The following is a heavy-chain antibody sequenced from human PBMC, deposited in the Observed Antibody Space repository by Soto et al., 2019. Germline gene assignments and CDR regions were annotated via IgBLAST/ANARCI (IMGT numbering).Heavy chain of an antibody. D-gene: IGHD4-17*01. CDR2: IYYSGST. Sequence: SETLSLTCTVSGGSISSYYWSWIRQPPGKGLEWIGYIYYSGSTNYNPSLKSRVTISVDTSMNQFSLKLSSVTAADTAVYYCARTTPELYGTWFDPWGQGTLVTVSS. CDR3: ARTTPELYGTWFDP. CDR1: GGSISSYY. J-gene: IGHJ5*02. V-gene: IGHV4-59*08.